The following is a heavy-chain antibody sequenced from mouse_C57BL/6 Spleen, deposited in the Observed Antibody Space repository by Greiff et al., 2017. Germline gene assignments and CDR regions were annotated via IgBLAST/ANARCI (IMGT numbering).Heavy chain of an antibody. CDR3: ERIGTGSWFAY. J-gene: IGHJ3*01. D-gene: IGHD4-1*01. CDR1: GYTFTSYW. CDR2: IHPNSGST. V-gene: IGHV1-64*01. Sequence: QVQLQQPGAELVKPGASVKLSCKASGYTFTSYWMHWVKQRPGQGLEWIGMIHPNSGSTNYNEKFKSKATLTVDKSSSTAYMQLSSLTSEDSAVYYCERIGTGSWFAYWGQGTLVTVSA.